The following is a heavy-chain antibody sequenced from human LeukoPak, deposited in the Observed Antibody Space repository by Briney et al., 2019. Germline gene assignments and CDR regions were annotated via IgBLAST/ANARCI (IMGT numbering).Heavy chain of an antibody. CDR1: GYTFTSYY. J-gene: IGHJ1*01. D-gene: IGHD1-7*01. CDR2: INPSGGST. Sequence: ASVKVSCKASGYTFTSYYMHWVRQAPGQGLEWMGIINPSGGSTSYAQKFQGRVTMTRDTSISTAYMELSRLRSDDTAVYYCARTGTTWEEYFQHWGQGTLVTVSS. V-gene: IGHV1-46*01. CDR3: ARTGTTWEEYFQH.